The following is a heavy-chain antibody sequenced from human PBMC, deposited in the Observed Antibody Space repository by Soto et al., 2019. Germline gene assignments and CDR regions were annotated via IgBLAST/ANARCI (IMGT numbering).Heavy chain of an antibody. CDR1: GGSISSYY. Sequence: SETLSLTCTVSGGSISSYYWSWIRQPPGKGLEWIGYIYYSGSTNYNPSLKSRVTISVDTSKNQFSLKLSSVTAADTAVYYCARDRRWLQFRYAFDIWGQGTMVTVS. V-gene: IGHV4-59*01. D-gene: IGHD5-12*01. CDR3: ARDRRWLQFRYAFDI. CDR2: IYYSGST. J-gene: IGHJ3*02.